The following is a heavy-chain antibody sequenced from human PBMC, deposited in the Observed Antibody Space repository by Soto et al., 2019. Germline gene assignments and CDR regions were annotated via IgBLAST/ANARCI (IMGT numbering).Heavy chain of an antibody. CDR1: GFTFSSYA. V-gene: IGHV3-30-3*01. D-gene: IGHD3-22*01. Sequence: QVQLVQSGGGVVQPGRSLRLSCAASGFTFSSYAMHWVRQAPGKGLEWVAVISYDGSNKYYADSVKGRFTISRDNSKNTLYLQMNSLRAEDTAVYYCARDLYYYDSSGYHARGFDYWGQGTLVTVSS. J-gene: IGHJ4*02. CDR2: ISYDGSNK. CDR3: ARDLYYYDSSGYHARGFDY.